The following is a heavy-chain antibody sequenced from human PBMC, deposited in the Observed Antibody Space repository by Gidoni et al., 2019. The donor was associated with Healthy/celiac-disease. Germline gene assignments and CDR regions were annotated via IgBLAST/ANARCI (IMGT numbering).Heavy chain of an antibody. Sequence: EVQLVESGGGLVQPGRSLRLSCAASGFTFDDYAMHWVRQAPGKGLEWVSGISWNSGSIGYADSVKGRFTISRDNAKNSLYLQMNSLRAEDTALYYCAKDTYYDILTGSGEHYGMDVWGQGTTVTVSS. CDR3: AKDTYYDILTGSGEHYGMDV. CDR1: GFTFDDYA. V-gene: IGHV3-9*01. D-gene: IGHD3-9*01. CDR2: ISWNSGSI. J-gene: IGHJ6*02.